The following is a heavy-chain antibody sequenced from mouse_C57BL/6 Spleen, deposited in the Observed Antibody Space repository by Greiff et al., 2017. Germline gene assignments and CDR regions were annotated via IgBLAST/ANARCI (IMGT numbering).Heavy chain of an antibody. J-gene: IGHJ2*01. CDR3: ARWGPTVEDY. CDR1: GYAFTNYL. CDR2: INPGSGGT. V-gene: IGHV1-54*01. D-gene: IGHD1-1*01. Sequence: QVQLQQSGAELVRPGTSVKVSCKASGYAFTNYLIEWVKQRPGQGLEWIGVINPGSGGTNYNEKFKGKATLTADNSSSTAYMQLSSLTSEDSAVYCCARWGPTVEDYWGQGTTLAVSS.